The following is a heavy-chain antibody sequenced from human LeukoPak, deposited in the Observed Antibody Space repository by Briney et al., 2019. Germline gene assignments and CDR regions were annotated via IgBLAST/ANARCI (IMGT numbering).Heavy chain of an antibody. Sequence: GGALRLSCAASGFTFSSYAMSWVRQAPGKGLEWVSGISGSGDTTCYADSLKGRFTISRDNSKNTLYLQMNSLRAEDTAVYYCAKGRQARWLQSLFDYWGQGTLVTVSS. CDR1: GFTFSSYA. J-gene: IGHJ4*02. CDR3: AKGRQARWLQSLFDY. D-gene: IGHD5-24*01. V-gene: IGHV3-23*01. CDR2: ISGSGDTT.